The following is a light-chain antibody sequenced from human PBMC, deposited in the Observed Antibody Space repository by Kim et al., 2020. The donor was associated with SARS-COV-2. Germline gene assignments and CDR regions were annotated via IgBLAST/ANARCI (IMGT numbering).Light chain of an antibody. CDR3: NSRDSSGNHL. CDR1: SLRSYY. V-gene: IGLV3-19*01. Sequence: VALGQTVRITCQGDSLRSYYASWYQQKPGQAPVLVIYGKNNRPSGIPDRFSGSSSGNTASLTITGAQAEDEADYYCNSRDSSGNHLVGGGTKLTVL. CDR2: GKN. J-gene: IGLJ2*01.